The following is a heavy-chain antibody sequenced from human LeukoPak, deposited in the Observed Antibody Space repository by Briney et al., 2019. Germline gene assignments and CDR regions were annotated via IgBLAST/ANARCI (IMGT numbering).Heavy chain of an antibody. CDR3: ARAPRYFDWSLNFDY. J-gene: IGHJ4*02. Sequence: PSETLSLTCTVSGGSISSYYWSWIRQPPGKGLEWIGYIYYSGSTNYNPSLKSRVTISVDTSKNQFSLKLSSVTAADTAVYYCARAPRYFDWSLNFDYWGQGTLVTVSS. CDR1: GGSISSYY. CDR2: IYYSGST. D-gene: IGHD3-9*01. V-gene: IGHV4-59*01.